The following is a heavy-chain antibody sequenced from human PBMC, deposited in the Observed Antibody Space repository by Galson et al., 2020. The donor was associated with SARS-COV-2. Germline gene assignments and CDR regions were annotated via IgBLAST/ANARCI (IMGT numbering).Heavy chain of an antibody. D-gene: IGHD3-22*01. CDR3: ARESGYDSSGYAFDI. CDR2: ISSSGSTI. J-gene: IGHJ3*02. V-gene: IGHV3-11*01. Sequence: GESLKISCAASGFTFSDYYMSWIRQAPGKGLEWVSYISSSGSTIYYADSVKGRFTISRDNAKNSLYLQMNSLRAEDTAVYYCARESGYDSSGYAFDIWGQGTMVTVSS. CDR1: GFTFSDYY.